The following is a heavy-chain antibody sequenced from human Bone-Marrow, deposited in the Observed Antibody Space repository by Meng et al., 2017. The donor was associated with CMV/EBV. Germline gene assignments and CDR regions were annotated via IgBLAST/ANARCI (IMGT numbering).Heavy chain of an antibody. J-gene: IGHJ6*02. CDR3: ARERFNGYDWGPYYYYGMDV. CDR2: IRYDGSNK. Sequence: GGSLRLSCAASGFTFSSYGMHWVRQAPGKGLEWVAFIRYDGSNKYYADSVKGRFTISRDNSKNTLYLQMNSLRAEDTAVYYCARERFNGYDWGPYYYYGMDVWGQGTTVTVSS. V-gene: IGHV3-30*02. D-gene: IGHD5-12*01. CDR1: GFTFSSYG.